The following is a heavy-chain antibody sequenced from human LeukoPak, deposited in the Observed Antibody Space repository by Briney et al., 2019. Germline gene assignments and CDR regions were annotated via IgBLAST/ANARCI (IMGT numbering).Heavy chain of an antibody. D-gene: IGHD1-26*01. CDR2: IFYSGNT. CDR1: GVSISSYY. Sequence: SETLSLTCTVSGVSISSYYWSWIRQLPGKGLEWIGYIFYSGNTIYNPSLSSRVTISADTSKNHFSLRLRSVTAADTAVYYCARLAAISGSDYPDDWGQGTLVTVSS. CDR3: ARLAAISGSDYPDD. J-gene: IGHJ4*02. V-gene: IGHV4-59*08.